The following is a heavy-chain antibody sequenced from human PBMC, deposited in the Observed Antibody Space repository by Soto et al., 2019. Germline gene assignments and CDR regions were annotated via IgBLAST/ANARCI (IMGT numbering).Heavy chain of an antibody. CDR1: GDSISRYY. J-gene: IGHJ2*01. CDR3: ARDQLHTAAIAYWYFDL. CDR2: IYNNGST. D-gene: IGHD2-2*01. Sequence: QVQLQESGPGLVKPSETLSLTCTVSGDSISRYYWSWIRQPPGKGLEWIGDIYNNGSTTYNPSLQSRVTRSVDMSKNHFALKLSSVTAADTAVYYCARDQLHTAAIAYWYFDLWGRGPLVTVSS. V-gene: IGHV4-59*01.